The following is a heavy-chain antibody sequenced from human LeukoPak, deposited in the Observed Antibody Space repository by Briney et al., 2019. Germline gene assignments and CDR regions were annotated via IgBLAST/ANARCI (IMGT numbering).Heavy chain of an antibody. CDR2: IYPGDSDT. D-gene: IGHD2-2*01. CDR1: GYSFTSYW. Sequence: GESLKISCKGSGYSFTSYWIGWVRQMPGKGLEWMGIIYPGDSDTRYSPSFQGQVTISADKSISTAYLQWSSLQASDTAMYYCARTHCSSTSCYSGSWFDPWGQGTLVTVSS. J-gene: IGHJ5*02. CDR3: ARTHCSSTSCYSGSWFDP. V-gene: IGHV5-51*01.